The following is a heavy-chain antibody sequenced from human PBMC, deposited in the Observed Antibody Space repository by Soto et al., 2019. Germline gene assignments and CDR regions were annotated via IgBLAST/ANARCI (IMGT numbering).Heavy chain of an antibody. CDR3: ARGFYAGKGSPPDC. D-gene: IGHD6-13*01. CDR2: ISGSGGST. V-gene: IGHV3-23*01. J-gene: IGHJ4*02. Sequence: EMQLLESGGGLVQPGGSLRLSCAASGFTFSSFAMSWVRQAPGKGLDWVSAISGSGGSTYSADSVKGRFTISRDNSKNTLYLQMSSVRDEDTAVYYCARGFYAGKGSPPDCWGEGALVTVSS. CDR1: GFTFSSFA.